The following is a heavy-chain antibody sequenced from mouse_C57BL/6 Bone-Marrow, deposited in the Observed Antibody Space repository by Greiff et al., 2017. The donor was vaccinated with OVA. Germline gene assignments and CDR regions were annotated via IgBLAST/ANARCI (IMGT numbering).Heavy chain of an antibody. J-gene: IGHJ1*03. CDR2: IDPSDSYT. D-gene: IGHD1-1*01. CDR3: AREVVAFYWYFDV. CDR1: GYTFTSYW. V-gene: IGHV1-69*01. Sequence: VQLQQPGAELVMPGASVKLSCKASGYTFTSYWMHWVKQRPGQGLEWIGEIDPSDSYTNYNQKFKGKSTLTVDKSSSTAYMQLSSLTSEDSAVYYCAREVVAFYWYFDVWGTGTTVTVSS.